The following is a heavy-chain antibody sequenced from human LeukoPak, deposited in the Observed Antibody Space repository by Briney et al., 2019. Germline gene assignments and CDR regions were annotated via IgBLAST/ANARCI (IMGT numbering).Heavy chain of an antibody. CDR3: ARDYCSSTTCYDSYYYGMDV. J-gene: IGHJ6*02. V-gene: IGHV4-59*01. Sequence: SETLSLTCTVSGVSINSYYWSWIRQPPGKGLEWIGYISYTGNTNYNPPLKSRVTISVDTSKNQFSLKLSSVTAADTAVYYCARDYCSSTTCYDSYYYGMDVWGQGTTVTVSS. CDR1: GVSINSYY. D-gene: IGHD2-2*01. CDR2: ISYTGNT.